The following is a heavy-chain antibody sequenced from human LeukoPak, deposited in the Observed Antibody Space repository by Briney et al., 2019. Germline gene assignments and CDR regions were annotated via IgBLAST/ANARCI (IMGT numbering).Heavy chain of an antibody. Sequence: PSETLSLTCTVSGGSISSYYWSWIRQPPGKGLEWIGYIYYSGSTNYNPSLKSRVTISVDTSKNQFSLKLSSVTAADTAVYYCARPNGYSDYWGQGTLVTVSS. V-gene: IGHV4-59*12. CDR1: GGSISSYY. J-gene: IGHJ4*02. CDR2: IYYSGST. CDR3: ARPNGYSDY. D-gene: IGHD6-13*01.